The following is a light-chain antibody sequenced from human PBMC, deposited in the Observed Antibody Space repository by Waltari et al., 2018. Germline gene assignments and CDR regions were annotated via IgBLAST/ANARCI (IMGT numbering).Light chain of an antibody. Sequence: QSALTQPRSVSGSPGQSVTISCTGTSSDVGVYNSVSWYQPHPGKPPKLMIYVVTKRPSGVPDRFSGSKAGNTASLTISGLQAEDEADYSCCSYAGSYTFVFGTGTKVTVL. CDR3: CSYAGSYTFV. CDR1: SSDVGVYNS. CDR2: VVT. J-gene: IGLJ1*01. V-gene: IGLV2-11*01.